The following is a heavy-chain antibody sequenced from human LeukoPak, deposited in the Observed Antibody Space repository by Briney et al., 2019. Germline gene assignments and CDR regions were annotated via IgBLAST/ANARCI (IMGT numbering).Heavy chain of an antibody. CDR3: AKDRSEYSSSWYEY. Sequence: GGSLRLSCAASGFTFSSYGMHWVRQAPGKGLEWVAVISYDGSNKYYADSVKGRFTISRDNSKNTLYLQINSLRAEDTAVYYCAKDRSEYSSSWYEYWGQGTLVTVSS. CDR2: ISYDGSNK. CDR1: GFTFSSYG. J-gene: IGHJ4*02. D-gene: IGHD6-13*01. V-gene: IGHV3-30*18.